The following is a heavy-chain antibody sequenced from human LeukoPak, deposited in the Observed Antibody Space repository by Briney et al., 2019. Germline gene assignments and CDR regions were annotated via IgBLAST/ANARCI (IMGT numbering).Heavy chain of an antibody. Sequence: PGGSLRLPCAASGFTFSSYAMHWVRQAPGKGLEWVAVISYDGSNKYYADSVKGRFTISRDNSKNTLYLQMNSLRAEDTAVYYCARDRMTALDYWGQGTLVTVSS. CDR1: GFTFSSYA. CDR3: ARDRMTALDY. D-gene: IGHD2-15*01. V-gene: IGHV3-30-3*01. CDR2: ISYDGSNK. J-gene: IGHJ4*02.